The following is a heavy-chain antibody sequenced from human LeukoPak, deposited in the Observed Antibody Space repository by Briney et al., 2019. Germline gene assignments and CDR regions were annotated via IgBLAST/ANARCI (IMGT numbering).Heavy chain of an antibody. D-gene: IGHD6-13*01. V-gene: IGHV4-39*01. CDR2: IYYSGST. CDR1: VGSISSSSYY. CDR3: ARGGSSWQLAGY. Sequence: SETLSLTCTVSVGSISSSSYYWGWIRQPPGKGLEWIGSIYYSGSTYYNPSLKSRVTISVDTSKNQFSLKLSSVTAADTAVYYCARGGSSWQLAGYWGQGTLVTVSS. J-gene: IGHJ4*02.